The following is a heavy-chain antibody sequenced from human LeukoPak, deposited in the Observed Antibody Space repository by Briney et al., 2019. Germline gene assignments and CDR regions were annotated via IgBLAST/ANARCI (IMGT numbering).Heavy chain of an antibody. CDR3: TTHIDYGSHFDY. V-gene: IGHV1-24*01. Sequence: ASVTVSFKVSGNTLIALSMHWVRQAPGKGGEGMGGFDPEDGVTIYPQKFQGRVTMTEDTSTDTAYMELSSQRSEDTAVYYCTTHIDYGSHFDYWGQGTLVTVSS. D-gene: IGHD4-17*01. CDR2: FDPEDGVT. CDR1: GNTLIALS. J-gene: IGHJ4*02.